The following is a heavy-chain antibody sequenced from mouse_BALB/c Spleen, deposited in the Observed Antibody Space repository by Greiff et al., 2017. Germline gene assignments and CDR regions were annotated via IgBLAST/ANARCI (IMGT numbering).Heavy chain of an antibody. Sequence: QVHVKQSGAELVRPGTSVKVSCKASGYAFTNYLIEWVKQRPGQGLEWIGVINPGSGGTNYNEKFKGKATLTADKSSSTAYMQLSSLTSDDSAVYFCARWRGGNYVGYFDYWGQGTTLTVSS. CDR2: INPGSGGT. CDR1: GYAFTNYL. V-gene: IGHV1-54*01. D-gene: IGHD2-1*01. CDR3: ARWRGGNYVGYFDY. J-gene: IGHJ2*01.